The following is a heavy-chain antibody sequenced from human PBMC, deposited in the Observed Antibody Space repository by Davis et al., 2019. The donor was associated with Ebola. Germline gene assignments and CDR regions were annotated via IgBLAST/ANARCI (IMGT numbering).Heavy chain of an antibody. D-gene: IGHD3-22*01. V-gene: IGHV3-30-3*01. CDR3: ARDEYYYDSSGYYWHYYYGMDV. CDR1: GFTFSSYA. J-gene: IGHJ6*02. Sequence: PGGSLRLSCAASGFTFSSYAMHWVRQAPGKGLEWVAVISYDGSNKYYADSVKGRFTISRDNSKNTLYLQMNSLRAEDTAVYYCARDEYYYDSSGYYWHYYYGMDVWGQGTTVTVSS. CDR2: ISYDGSNK.